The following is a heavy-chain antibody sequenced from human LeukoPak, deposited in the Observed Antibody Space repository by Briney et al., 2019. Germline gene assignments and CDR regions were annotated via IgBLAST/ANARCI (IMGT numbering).Heavy chain of an antibody. CDR1: GYTFIGYY. J-gene: IGHJ6*03. CDR2: INPNSCGT. V-gene: IGHV1-2*02. CDR3: ARDRAYCSSTSYYHYYYYMDV. Sequence: ASVKVSCKASGYTFIGYYMHWVRQAPGQGLEWMGWINPNSCGTNYAQKFQGRVTMTRDTSISTAYMELSRLRSDDTDVYYCARDRAYCSSTSYYHYYYYMDVWGKGTTVTVSS. D-gene: IGHD2-2*01.